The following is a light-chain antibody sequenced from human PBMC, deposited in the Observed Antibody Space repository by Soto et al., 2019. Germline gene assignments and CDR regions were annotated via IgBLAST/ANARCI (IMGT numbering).Light chain of an antibody. V-gene: IGLV2-14*01. CDR2: EVN. Sequence: QSVLTQPASVSGSPGQSIIISCTGTSSDVGRYNYVSWYQQHPGKAPKLIIYEVNNRPSEISNRFSGSKSANTASLTISGPQAEDEADYYCTSFTSSATYVFGTGTKVTVL. J-gene: IGLJ1*01. CDR1: SSDVGRYNY. CDR3: TSFTSSATYV.